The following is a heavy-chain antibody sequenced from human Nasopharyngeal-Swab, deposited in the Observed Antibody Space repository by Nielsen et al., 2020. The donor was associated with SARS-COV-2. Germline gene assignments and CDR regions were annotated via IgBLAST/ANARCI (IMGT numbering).Heavy chain of an antibody. D-gene: IGHD3-3*01. V-gene: IGHV3-30-3*01. CDR1: GFTFSSYA. CDR3: ARGHYDFWSGYNTRYYFDY. Sequence: SCAASGFTFSSYAMHWVRQAPGKGLEWVAVISYDGSNKYYADSVKGRFTISRDNSKNTLYLQMNSLRAEDTAVYYCARGHYDFWSGYNTRYYFDYWGQGTLVTVSS. J-gene: IGHJ4*02. CDR2: ISYDGSNK.